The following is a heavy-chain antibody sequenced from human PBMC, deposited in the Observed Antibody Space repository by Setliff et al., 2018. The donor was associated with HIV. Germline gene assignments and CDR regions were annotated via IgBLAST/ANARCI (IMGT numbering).Heavy chain of an antibody. V-gene: IGHV4-61*09. CDR1: GGSISGAYDY. J-gene: IGHJ1*01. CDR2: MYTSGST. CDR3: ARDSGPYYDYVWGTYRPEYFQH. D-gene: IGHD3-16*02. Sequence: PSETLSLTCTVSGGSISGAYDYWTWIRQPAGKGLEWIGHMYTSGSTNYNPSLRSRLTISVDTSKNQFSLKLRSVTAADTAVYYCARDSGPYYDYVWGTYRPEYFQHWGQGTLVTVSS.